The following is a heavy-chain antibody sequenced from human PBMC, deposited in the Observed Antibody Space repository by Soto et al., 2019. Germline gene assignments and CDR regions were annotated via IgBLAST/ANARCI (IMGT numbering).Heavy chain of an antibody. J-gene: IGHJ1*01. D-gene: IGHD3-22*01. CDR2: IYYSGST. CDR3: ATNGVYYDGSGPKYFQH. Sequence: SETLSLTCTVSGGSISSVGYYWSWVRQPPGKELEWMGYIYYSGSTYYNPSLKSRLAISVDTSKKQFSLRLSSVTAADTAVYYCATNGVYYDGSGPKYFQHWGQGTLVTVS. V-gene: IGHV4-31*03. CDR1: GGSISSVGYY.